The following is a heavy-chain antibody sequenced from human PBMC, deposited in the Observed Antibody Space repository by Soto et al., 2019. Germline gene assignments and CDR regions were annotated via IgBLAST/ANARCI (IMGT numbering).Heavy chain of an antibody. CDR2: ISSSSSHI. J-gene: IGHJ4*02. D-gene: IGHD3-22*01. CDR1: GFTFSSYS. Sequence: PGGSLRLSCTPSGFTFSSYSMNWVRQAPGKGLEWGSSISSSSSHIYYADSVKGRFTISRDNAKNSLYLQMNSLRAEDTAVYYCARDVDSSGYYPDYWGQGTLVTVSS. CDR3: ARDVDSSGYYPDY. V-gene: IGHV3-21*01.